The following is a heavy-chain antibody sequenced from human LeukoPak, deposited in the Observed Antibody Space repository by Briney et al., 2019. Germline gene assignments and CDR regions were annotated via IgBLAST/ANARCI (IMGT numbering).Heavy chain of an antibody. CDR1: GYTFTSYD. CDR2: MNPNSGNT. J-gene: IGHJ4*02. Sequence: ASVKVSCKASGYTFTSYDINWVRQATAQGLEWMGWMNPNSGNTGYAQKFQGRVTITRNTSISTAYMELSSLRSEDTAVYYCARAPGLMSYYDNSGYYYSGDFDYWGQGTLVTVSS. D-gene: IGHD3-22*01. CDR3: ARAPGLMSYYDNSGYYYSGDFDY. V-gene: IGHV1-8*03.